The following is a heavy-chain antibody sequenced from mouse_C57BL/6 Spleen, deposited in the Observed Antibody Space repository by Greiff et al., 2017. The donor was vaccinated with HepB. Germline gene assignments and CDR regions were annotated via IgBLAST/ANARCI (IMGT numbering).Heavy chain of an antibody. Sequence: VQLQQSGPELVKPGASVKISCKASGYTFTDYYMNWVKQSHGKSLEWIGDINPNNGGTSYNQKFKGKATLTVDKSSSTAYMELRSLTSRVSAVYYCARIRVDWDGDYAMDYWGQGTSVTVSS. CDR1: GYTFTDYY. V-gene: IGHV1-26*01. CDR3: ARIRVDWDGDYAMDY. J-gene: IGHJ4*01. D-gene: IGHD4-1*01. CDR2: INPNNGGT.